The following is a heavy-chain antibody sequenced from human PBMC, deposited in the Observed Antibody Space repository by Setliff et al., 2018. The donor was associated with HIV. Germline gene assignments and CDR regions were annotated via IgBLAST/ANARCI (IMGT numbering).Heavy chain of an antibody. J-gene: IGHJ6*03. D-gene: IGHD5-18*01. CDR1: GGSLNTHY. CDR3: ARVPRDTGLAKGCLYNMDV. V-gene: IGHV4-59*11. Sequence: SETLSLTCTVSGGSLNTHYWSWIRRPPGKGLEWIAFTYYNGNAAYNPSLGSRVTISIDTSRKQFSLKVSAVTAADTAVYYCARVPRDTGLAKGCLYNMDVWGKGTTVTVSS. CDR2: TYYNGNA.